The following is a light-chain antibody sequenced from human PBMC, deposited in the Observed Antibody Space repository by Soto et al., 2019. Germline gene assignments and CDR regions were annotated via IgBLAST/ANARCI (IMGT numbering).Light chain of an antibody. CDR2: DVK. V-gene: IGLV2-11*01. J-gene: IGLJ1*01. CDR3: CSYAGSYTFV. Sequence: QSALTQPRSVSGSPGQSVTISCTGTSSDVGGYNYVSWYQQYPGKAPKVMIYDVKTRPSGVPDRFSGSKSGNTASLTISGLQAEDDADYYCCSYAGSYTFVFGTGTKFTVL. CDR1: SSDVGGYNY.